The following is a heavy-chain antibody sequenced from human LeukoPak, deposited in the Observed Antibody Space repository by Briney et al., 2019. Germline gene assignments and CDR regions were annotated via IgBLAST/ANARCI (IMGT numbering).Heavy chain of an antibody. Sequence: ASVKVSCKASGYTFTSYAMNWVRQAPGQGLEWMGWINTNTGNPTYAQGFTGRFVFSLDTSVSTAYLQISSLKAEDTAVYYCARDRDHYYGSGSYYIVSTPCFDYWGQGTLVTVSS. CDR1: GYTFTSYA. V-gene: IGHV7-4-1*02. J-gene: IGHJ4*02. CDR2: INTNTGNP. CDR3: ARDRDHYYGSGSYYIVSTPCFDY. D-gene: IGHD3-10*01.